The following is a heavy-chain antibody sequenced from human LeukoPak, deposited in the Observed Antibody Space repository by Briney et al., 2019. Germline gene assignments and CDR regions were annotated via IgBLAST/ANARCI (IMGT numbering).Heavy chain of an antibody. J-gene: IGHJ3*02. CDR2: INPNSGGT. CDR1: GGTFSSYA. Sequence: GASVKVSCKASGGTFSSYAISWVRQAPGQGLEWMGWINPNSGGTNYAQKFQGRVTMTRDTSISTAYMELSRLRSDDTAVYYCARDLAAADAFDIWGQGTMVTVSS. V-gene: IGHV1-2*02. D-gene: IGHD6-13*01. CDR3: ARDLAAADAFDI.